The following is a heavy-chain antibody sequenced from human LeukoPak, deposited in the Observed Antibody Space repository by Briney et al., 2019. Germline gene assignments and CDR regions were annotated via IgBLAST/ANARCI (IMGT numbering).Heavy chain of an antibody. V-gene: IGHV4-59*08. D-gene: IGHD3-16*01. Sequence: SETLSLTCSVSGGSLSYYYWSWIRQPPGKGLEWIAYIYHRVAPKYNPSLRGGVTTSVDTSKNRFSLMLDSGTATDTAVYYCARQGGSDFLYCGQGALVTVSS. CDR2: IYHRVAP. J-gene: IGHJ4*02. CDR3: ARQGGSDFLY. CDR1: GGSLSYYY.